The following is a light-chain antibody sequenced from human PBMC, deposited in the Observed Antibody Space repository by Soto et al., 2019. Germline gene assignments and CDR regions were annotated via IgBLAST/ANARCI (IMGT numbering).Light chain of an antibody. CDR2: GTT. Sequence: EIVLTQSPGTLSLSPGEGATLSCRASESVSSSYFAWYQQKPGQAPRLLIYGTTNRATGIPDRFSGSGSGTDFTLTISRLESEDFAVYYCQQYLTSPLTFGGGTRVEIK. V-gene: IGKV3-20*01. J-gene: IGKJ4*01. CDR3: QQYLTSPLT. CDR1: ESVSSSY.